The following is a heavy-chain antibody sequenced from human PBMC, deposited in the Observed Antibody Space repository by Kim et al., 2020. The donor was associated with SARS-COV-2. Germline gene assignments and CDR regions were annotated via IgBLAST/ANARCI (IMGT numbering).Heavy chain of an antibody. J-gene: IGHJ4*02. CDR3: ARDPAFMVTGYYFDY. D-gene: IGHD6-13*01. Sequence: DSVRGRFTMSRDNSKNTLDLQMNSLRVEDTALYYGARDPAFMVTGYYFDYWGQGTLVTVSS. V-gene: IGHV3-30*04.